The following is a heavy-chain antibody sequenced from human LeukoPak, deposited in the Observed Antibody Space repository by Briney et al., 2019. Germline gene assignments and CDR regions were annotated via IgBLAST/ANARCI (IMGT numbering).Heavy chain of an antibody. CDR1: GFTFINYG. V-gene: IGHV3-30*02. D-gene: IGHD4-23*01. CDR2: IQSDGSHT. CDR3: ARDSPGYGGDDFDY. J-gene: IGHJ4*02. Sequence: PGGSLRLSCAASGFTFINYGIHWVRQAPGKGLEWVAFIQSDGSHTYYADSLKGRFTISRDNSKNTLYLQMNSLRAEDTAVYFCARDSPGYGGDDFDYWGQGTLVTVSS.